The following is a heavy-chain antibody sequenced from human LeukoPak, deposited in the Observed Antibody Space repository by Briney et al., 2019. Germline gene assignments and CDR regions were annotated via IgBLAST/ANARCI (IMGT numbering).Heavy chain of an antibody. CDR1: GYTFTSYG. Sequence: ASVKVSCKASGYTFTSYGISWVRQAPGQGLEWMGWISAYNGNTNYAQKPQGRVTMTTDTSTSTAYMELRSLRSDDTAVYYCARDRSSSWYERTNFDYWGQGTLVTVSS. J-gene: IGHJ4*02. CDR3: ARDRSSSWYERTNFDY. V-gene: IGHV1-18*01. CDR2: ISAYNGNT. D-gene: IGHD6-13*01.